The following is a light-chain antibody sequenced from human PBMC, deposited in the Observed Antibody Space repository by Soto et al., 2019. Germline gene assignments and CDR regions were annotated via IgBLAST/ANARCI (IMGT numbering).Light chain of an antibody. Sequence: DIQLTQSPSFLSASVEDRVTISCRASYDISSSLAWYQQEPGKPPKLLIYDSCTLQTGVPSRFTGSASRRKFTLTISGLQFGDFATYFCQQLSPYPYTFGQGTKLDI. CDR1: YDISSS. CDR3: QQLSPYPYT. J-gene: IGKJ2*01. CDR2: DSC. V-gene: IGKV1-9*01.